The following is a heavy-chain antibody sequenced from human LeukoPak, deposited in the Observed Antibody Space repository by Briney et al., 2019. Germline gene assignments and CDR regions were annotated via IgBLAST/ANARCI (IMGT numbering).Heavy chain of an antibody. CDR2: INHSGST. D-gene: IGHD6-19*01. CDR1: GGSFSGYY. Sequence: KPSETLSLTCAVYGGSFSGYYWSWIRQPPGKGLEWIGEINHSGSTNYNPSLKSRVTISVDTSKNRFSLKLSSVTAADTAVYYCAREGSIAVAHDAFDIWGQGTMVTVSS. J-gene: IGHJ3*02. CDR3: AREGSIAVAHDAFDI. V-gene: IGHV4-34*01.